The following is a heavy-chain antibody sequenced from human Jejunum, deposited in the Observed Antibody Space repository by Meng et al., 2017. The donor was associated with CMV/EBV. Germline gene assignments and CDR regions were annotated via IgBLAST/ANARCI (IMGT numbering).Heavy chain of an antibody. D-gene: IGHD2-15*01. J-gene: IGHJ4*02. Sequence: QVQLVQSGAEVKKPASSVKVCCKASGDTVRSDAINWVRQAPGQGLEWMGGLIPLLDIAVYAQRFQGRVTITADKSTSMAYMELSSLRSEDTAVYYCATVAECSGGSCYFDYWGQGTLVTVSS. V-gene: IGHV1-69*10. CDR3: ATVAECSGGSCYFDY. CDR2: LIPLLDIA. CDR1: GDTVRSDA.